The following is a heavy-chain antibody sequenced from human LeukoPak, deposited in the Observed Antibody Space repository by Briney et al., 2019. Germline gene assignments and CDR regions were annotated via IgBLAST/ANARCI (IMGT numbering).Heavy chain of an antibody. CDR3: ARADSYCSSTSCYMVY. CDR2: INWNGGST. D-gene: IGHD2-2*02. CDR1: GFTFDDYG. Sequence: GGSLRLSCAASGFTFDDYGMSWVRQAPGRGLEWVSGINWNGGSTGYADSVKGRFTISRDNAKNSLYLQMNSLRAEDTALYYCARADSYCSSTSCYMVYWGQGTLVTVSS. J-gene: IGHJ4*02. V-gene: IGHV3-20*04.